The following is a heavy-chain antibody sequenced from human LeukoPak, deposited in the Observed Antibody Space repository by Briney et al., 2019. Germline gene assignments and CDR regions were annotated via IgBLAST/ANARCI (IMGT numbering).Heavy chain of an antibody. CDR3: ARGGGSGWYHYFDY. Sequence: EASVKVSCKASGYTFTSYYMHWVRQAPGQGLEWMGIINPSSGGTSYPQKFQGRVTMTRDTSTSTVYMELSSLRSDDTAVYYCARGGGSGWYHYFDYWGQGTLVTVSA. J-gene: IGHJ4*02. D-gene: IGHD6-19*01. CDR2: INPSSGGT. V-gene: IGHV1-46*01. CDR1: GYTFTSYY.